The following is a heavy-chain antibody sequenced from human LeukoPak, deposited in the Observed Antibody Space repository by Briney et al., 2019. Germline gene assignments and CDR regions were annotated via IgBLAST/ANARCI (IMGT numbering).Heavy chain of an antibody. CDR1: GFTVSSNY. CDR3: ARGTVAGDFDY. D-gene: IGHD6-19*01. V-gene: IGHV3-66*02. CDR2: IYSGGST. Sequence: GGSLRLSCAASGFTVSSNYMSWVRQAPGKGLEWVSVIYSGGSTYYADSVKGRFTISRDNSRNTLYLQMNSLRAEDTAVYYCARGTVAGDFDYWGQGTLVTVSS. J-gene: IGHJ4*02.